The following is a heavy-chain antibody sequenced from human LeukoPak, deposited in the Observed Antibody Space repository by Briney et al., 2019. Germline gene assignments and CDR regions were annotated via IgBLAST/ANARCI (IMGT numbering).Heavy chain of an antibody. Sequence: SVKVSCKASGGTFSSCAISWVRQAPGQGLEWMGRIIPILGIANYAQKFQGRVTITADKSTSTAYMELSSLRSEDTAVYYCAREEVYCSGGSCYFNWFDPWGQGTLVTVSS. CDR2: IIPILGIA. CDR3: AREEVYCSGGSCYFNWFDP. D-gene: IGHD2-15*01. J-gene: IGHJ5*02. V-gene: IGHV1-69*04. CDR1: GGTFSSCA.